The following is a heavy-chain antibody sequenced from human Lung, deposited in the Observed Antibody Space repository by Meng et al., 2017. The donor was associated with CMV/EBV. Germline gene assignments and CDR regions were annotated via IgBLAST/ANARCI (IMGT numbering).Heavy chain of an antibody. Sequence: LSCTVSDDSISSSSYYWGRMRQPPGKGLVWIGSIYYDGSTNYNPSLTSRVTISVEKSKNQFFLRLSAVTAEDTAVYFCAREVEDYYGSEAYYKPYYYYGMDVWGQGTTVTVSS. CDR3: AREVEDYYGSEAYYKPYYYYGMDV. J-gene: IGHJ6*02. V-gene: IGHV4-39*07. CDR2: IYYDGST. CDR1: DDSISSSSYY. D-gene: IGHD3-10*01.